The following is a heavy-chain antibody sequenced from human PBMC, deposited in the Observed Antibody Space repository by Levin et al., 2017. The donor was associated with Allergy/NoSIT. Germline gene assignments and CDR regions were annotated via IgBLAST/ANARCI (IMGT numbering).Heavy chain of an antibody. J-gene: IGHJ6*02. V-gene: IGHV3-7*01. CDR1: GFTFSSYW. CDR3: ARDGSSGYYYGLYYYGMDV. Sequence: GGSLRLSCAASGFTFSSYWMSWVRQAPGKGLEWVANIKQDGSEKYYVDSVKGRFTISRDNAKNSLYLQMNSLRAEDTAVYYCARDGSSGYYYGLYYYGMDVWGQGTTVTVSS. CDR2: IKQDGSEK. D-gene: IGHD3-22*01.